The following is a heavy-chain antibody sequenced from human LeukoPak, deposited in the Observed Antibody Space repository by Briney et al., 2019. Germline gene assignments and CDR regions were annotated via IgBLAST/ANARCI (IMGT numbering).Heavy chain of an antibody. CDR2: ISSTSTYI. CDR1: EFTSSSYT. CDR3: ARGGGNFDY. J-gene: IGHJ4*02. Sequence: GGSLRLSCAAPEFTSSSYTINCVRQAPGKGLEWVSSISSTSTYISYADSVKGRFTISRDNAKNSLYLQMNSLRAEDTAVYYCARGGGNFDYWGQGTLVTVSS. D-gene: IGHD2-15*01. V-gene: IGHV3-21*01.